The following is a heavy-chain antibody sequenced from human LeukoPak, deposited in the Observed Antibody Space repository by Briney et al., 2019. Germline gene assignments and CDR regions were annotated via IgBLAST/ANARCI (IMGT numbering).Heavy chain of an antibody. J-gene: IGHJ4*02. CDR1: GFTFSSYA. D-gene: IGHD3-3*01. CDR3: ARVGSGLFDY. CDR2: ISYDGSNK. V-gene: IGHV3-30-3*01. Sequence: PGGSLRLSCAASGFTFSSYAMHRVRQAPGKGLEWVAVISYDGSNKYYADSVKGRFTISRDNAKNSLYLQMNSLRAEDTALYHCARVGSGLFDYWGQGTLVTVSS.